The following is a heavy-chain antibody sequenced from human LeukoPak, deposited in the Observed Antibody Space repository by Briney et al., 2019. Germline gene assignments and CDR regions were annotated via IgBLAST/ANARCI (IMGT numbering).Heavy chain of an antibody. CDR2: IYDSGTT. D-gene: IGHD2-2*01. J-gene: IGHJ4*02. V-gene: IGHV3-53*01. CDR1: GFTVSSNY. Sequence: PGGSLRLSCAASGFTVSSNYMSWVRQAPEKGLEWVSIIYDSGTTYYADSVKGRFTISRDNSKNTLYLQMNSLRAEDTAVYYCARGSDIVVVPAAEIDYWGQGTLVTVSS. CDR3: ARGSDIVVVPAAEIDY.